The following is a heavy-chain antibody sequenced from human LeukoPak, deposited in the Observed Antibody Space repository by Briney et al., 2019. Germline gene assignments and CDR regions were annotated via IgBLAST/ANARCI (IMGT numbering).Heavy chain of an antibody. D-gene: IGHD2-2*01. V-gene: IGHV4-34*01. CDR3: ARENVVVPASLDY. Sequence: SETLSLTCAVYGGSFSGYYWSWIRQPPGKGLEWIGEINHSGSTNYNPSLKSRVTISVDTSKNQFSLKLSSVTAADTAVYCCARENVVVPASLDYWGQGTLVTVSS. J-gene: IGHJ4*02. CDR1: GGSFSGYY. CDR2: INHSGST.